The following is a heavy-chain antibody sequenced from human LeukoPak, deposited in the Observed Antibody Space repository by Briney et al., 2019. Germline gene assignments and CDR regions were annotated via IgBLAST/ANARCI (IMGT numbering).Heavy chain of an antibody. CDR3: AREAYHDFWSGSWRSYYYMDV. J-gene: IGHJ6*03. Sequence: GGSLRLSCAASGYTFSSYSMNWVRQAPGKGLEWVSYISSSSSTIYYADSVKGRFTTSRDNAKNSLYLQMNSLRDEDTAVYYCAREAYHDFWSGSWRSYYYMDVWGKGTTVTVSS. V-gene: IGHV3-48*02. CDR2: ISSSSSTI. D-gene: IGHD3-3*01. CDR1: GYTFSSYS.